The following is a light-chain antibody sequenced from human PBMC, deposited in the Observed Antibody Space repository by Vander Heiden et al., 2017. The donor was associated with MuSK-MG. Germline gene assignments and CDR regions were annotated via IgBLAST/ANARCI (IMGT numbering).Light chain of an antibody. CDR2: AAS. CDR1: QGISSW. J-gene: IGKJ1*01. CDR3: HQAYGFRHT. Sequence: DIQMTQSPSSVSASVGDRVTITCRASQGISSWLAWYQQKPGKAPKLLIYAASSFQRAVPSTFSGSGSGTDFTLTISSLQPEDFTTYYCHQAYGFRHTFGQGTKVEIK. V-gene: IGKV1-12*01.